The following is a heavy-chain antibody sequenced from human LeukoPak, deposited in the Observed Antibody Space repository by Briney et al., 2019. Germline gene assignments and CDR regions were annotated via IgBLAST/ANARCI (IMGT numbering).Heavy chain of an antibody. V-gene: IGHV4-31*03. CDR3: ARVVDTAMVRFDY. Sequence: HSETLSLTCTVSGGSISSGGYYWSWIRQHPGKGLEWIGYIYYSGSTYYNPSLKSRVTISVDTSKNQFSLKLSSVTAADTAVYYCARVVDTAMVRFDYWGQGTLVTVSS. J-gene: IGHJ4*02. CDR2: IYYSGST. CDR1: GGSISSGGYY. D-gene: IGHD5-18*01.